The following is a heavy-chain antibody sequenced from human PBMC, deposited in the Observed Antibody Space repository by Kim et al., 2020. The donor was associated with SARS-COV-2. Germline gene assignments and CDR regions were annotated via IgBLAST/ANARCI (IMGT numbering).Heavy chain of an antibody. CDR2: IHSNTGNP. V-gene: IGHV7-4-1*02. D-gene: IGHD3-10*01. CDR3: ATLGGGGASVRGDFDY. J-gene: IGHJ4*02. Sequence: ASVKVSCRASGYTFTNYPINWVRQAPGQGLEWMGWIHSNTGNPTYAQGFTGRFVFSLDKSVTTAYLQISSLKSDDTAMYYCATLGGGGASVRGDFDYWGQGTLVTVSS. CDR1: GYTFTNYP.